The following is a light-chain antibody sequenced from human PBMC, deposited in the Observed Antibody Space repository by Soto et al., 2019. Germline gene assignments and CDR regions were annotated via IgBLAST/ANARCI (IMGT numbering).Light chain of an antibody. CDR3: QQYGSSPPIT. CDR2: GAS. CDR1: QSVGSSF. Sequence: DIVLTQSPGTLSLSKGERSTLSCRASQSVGSSFLAWYQQKPGQAPRLLIHGASSRATGIPEKFGGSGSGTNFTLTISRLEPEDFAVYYCQQYGSSPPITFGQGTRLE. J-gene: IGKJ5*01. V-gene: IGKV3-20*01.